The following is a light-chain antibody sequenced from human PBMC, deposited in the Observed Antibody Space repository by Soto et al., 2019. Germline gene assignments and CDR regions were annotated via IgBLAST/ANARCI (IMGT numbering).Light chain of an antibody. J-gene: IGKJ1*01. CDR3: QQYGRSPT. V-gene: IGKV3-20*01. CDR1: QSVSSSY. CDR2: DLS. Sequence: EIVLTQSPGTLSLSPGERATLSCRSSQSVSSSYLAWYQHKPGQAPRLLIYDLSSRATGIPDRFSGSAFGTDFNLTISRLEHEYFAVYYCQQYGRSPTFGKGTKVEIK.